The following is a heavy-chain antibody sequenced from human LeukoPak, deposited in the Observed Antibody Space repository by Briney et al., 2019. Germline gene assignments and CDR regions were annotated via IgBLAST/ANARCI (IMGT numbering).Heavy chain of an antibody. D-gene: IGHD2-2*01. CDR2: IKQDGSEK. V-gene: IGHV3-7*01. Sequence: GGSLRLSCAASGFTFSSYWMSWVRQAPGKGLEWVANIKQDGSEKYYVDSVKGRFTISRDNAKNSLYLQMNSLGAEDTAVYYCARDDCSSISCYHNWFDPWGQGTLVIVSS. CDR1: GFTFSSYW. J-gene: IGHJ5*02. CDR3: ARDDCSSISCYHNWFDP.